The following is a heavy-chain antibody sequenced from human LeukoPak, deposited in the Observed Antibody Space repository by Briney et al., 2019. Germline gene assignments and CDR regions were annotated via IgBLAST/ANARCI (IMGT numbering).Heavy chain of an antibody. Sequence: GGSLRLSCAASGFTFDDYAMHWVRQAPGKGLEWVSGISWNSGSIGYADSVKGRSTISRDNAKNSLYLQMNSLRAEDMALYYCAKDRYSSGKYYFDYWGQGTLVTVSS. J-gene: IGHJ4*02. CDR3: AKDRYSSGKYYFDY. V-gene: IGHV3-9*03. CDR1: GFTFDDYA. CDR2: ISWNSGSI. D-gene: IGHD6-19*01.